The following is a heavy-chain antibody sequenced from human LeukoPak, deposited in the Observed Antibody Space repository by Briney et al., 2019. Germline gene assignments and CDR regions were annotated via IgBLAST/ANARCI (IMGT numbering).Heavy chain of an antibody. V-gene: IGHV3-48*01. Sequence: GGSLRLSCAASGFTFSSYTMNWVRQAPGQGLEWVSYISSGGGSIFYADSVKGRFSISRDNSENTLYLQMSSLRTEDTAVYYCARDRQISMIVAVKRDAFDIWGQGTMVTVSS. J-gene: IGHJ3*02. CDR2: ISSGGGSI. CDR3: ARDRQISMIVAVKRDAFDI. D-gene: IGHD3-22*01. CDR1: GFTFSSYT.